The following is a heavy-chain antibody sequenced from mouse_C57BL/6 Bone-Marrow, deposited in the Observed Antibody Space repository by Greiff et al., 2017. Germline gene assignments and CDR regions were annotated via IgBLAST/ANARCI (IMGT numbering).Heavy chain of an antibody. Sequence: EVKLQESGAELVRPGASVKLSCTASGFNIKDDYMHWVKQRPEQGLEWIGWIDPENGDTEYASKFQGKATITADTSSNTDYLQLSSLTSEDTAVYYCTTSGGYWGQGTTLTVSS. V-gene: IGHV14-4*01. CDR1: GFNIKDDY. CDR2: IDPENGDT. D-gene: IGHD3-1*01. CDR3: TTSGGY. J-gene: IGHJ2*01.